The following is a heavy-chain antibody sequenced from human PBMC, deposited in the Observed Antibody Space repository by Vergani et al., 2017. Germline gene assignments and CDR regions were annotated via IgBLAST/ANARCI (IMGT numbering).Heavy chain of an antibody. J-gene: IGHJ5*02. V-gene: IGHV1-2*02. CDR3: AREGTDGSRPPRVYYDSPRGFDP. D-gene: IGHD3-9*01. Sequence: QVQLVQSGAEVKKPGASVKVSCKASGYTFTGYYMHWVRQAPGQGLEWMGWINPNSGGTNYAQKFQGRVTMTRDTSISTAYMELSRLRSDDTAVYYCAREGTDGSRPPRVYYDSPRGFDPWGQGTLVTVSS. CDR1: GYTFTGYY. CDR2: INPNSGGT.